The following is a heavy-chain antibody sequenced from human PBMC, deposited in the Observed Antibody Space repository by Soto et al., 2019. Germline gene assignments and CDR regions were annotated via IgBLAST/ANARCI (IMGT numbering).Heavy chain of an antibody. CDR3: ARDRTDSGYYTNWLDP. CDR1: GGTFGSDA. D-gene: IGHD3-22*01. CDR2: IIPIFGTT. Sequence: SVKVSCKASGGTFGSDAITWVRQAPGQWLEWVGMIIPIFGTTNYAQNLQGRVTISADKSTLTSYMELHSLTSDDTALYYCARDRTDSGYYTNWLDPWGQGTQVTVSS. V-gene: IGHV1-69*06. J-gene: IGHJ5*02.